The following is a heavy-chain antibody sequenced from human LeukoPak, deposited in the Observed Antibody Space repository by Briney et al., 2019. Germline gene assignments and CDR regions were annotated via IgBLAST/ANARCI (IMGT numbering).Heavy chain of an antibody. CDR3: ARDRRDDYVWGSYRSQDY. Sequence: ASVKVSCKASGYTFSNYGISWVRQAPGQGLEWMGWISAYNGKTDYAQNLQGRVTMTTDTSTSSAYMELRSLRFDDTAVYYCARDRRDDYVWGSYRSQDYWGQGTLVTVSS. V-gene: IGHV1-18*01. CDR1: GYTFSNYG. CDR2: ISAYNGKT. J-gene: IGHJ4*02. D-gene: IGHD3-16*02.